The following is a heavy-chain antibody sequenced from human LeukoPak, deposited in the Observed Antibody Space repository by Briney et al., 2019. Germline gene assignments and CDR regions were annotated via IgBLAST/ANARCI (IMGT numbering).Heavy chain of an antibody. V-gene: IGHV3-48*03. CDR2: ISSSGSTI. CDR3: ARGPTNGQAFDY. CDR1: GFTFSSYE. Sequence: QSGGSLRLSCAASGFTFSSYEMNWVRQAPGKGLEWVSYISSSGSTIYYADSVKGRFTISRDNAKNSLYLQMNSLRAEDTAVYYCARGPTNGQAFDYWGQGTLVSVSS. D-gene: IGHD2-8*01. J-gene: IGHJ4*02.